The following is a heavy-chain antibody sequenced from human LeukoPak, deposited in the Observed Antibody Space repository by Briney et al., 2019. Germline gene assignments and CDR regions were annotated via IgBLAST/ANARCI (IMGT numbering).Heavy chain of an antibody. J-gene: IGHJ4*02. D-gene: IGHD3-10*01. V-gene: IGHV3-21*01. CDR2: ISSSSSYI. CDR1: GFTFSSYE. Sequence: PGGSLRLSCAASGFTFSSYEMNWVRQAPGKGLEWVSSISSSSSYIYYADSVKGRFTISRDNAKNSLYLQMNSLRAEDTAVYYCASPPRDYYGSGRAGDYWGQGTLVTVSS. CDR3: ASPPRDYYGSGRAGDY.